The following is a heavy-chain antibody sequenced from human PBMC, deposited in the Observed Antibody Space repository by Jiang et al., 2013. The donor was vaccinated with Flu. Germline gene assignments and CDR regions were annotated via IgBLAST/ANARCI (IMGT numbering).Heavy chain of an antibody. J-gene: IGHJ4*02. CDR1: GDSVSSNTAA. CDR3: ARVQYCSSSSCLRGFDY. Sequence: QTLSLTCAISGDSVSSNTAAWNWIRQSPSRGLEWLGRTYYRSKWYNDYAVSVKSRITINPDTSKNQFSLHLNSVTPEDSAVYYCARVQYCSSSSCLRGFDYWGQGTRVT. D-gene: IGHD2-2*01. CDR2: TYYRSKWYN. V-gene: IGHV6-1*01.